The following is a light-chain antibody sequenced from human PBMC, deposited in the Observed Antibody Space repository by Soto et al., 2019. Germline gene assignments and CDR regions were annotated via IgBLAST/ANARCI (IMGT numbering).Light chain of an antibody. J-gene: IGKJ4*01. Sequence: EIVLTQSPATLSLSPGERATLSCRASQNVSSYLAWYQQKTGQAPRLLIYDASNRAIGIPARFSGSGSGTDFTLTISSLQPEDFAVYFCQQRSNWPRLTFGGGTKVEI. CDR2: DAS. CDR1: QNVSSY. V-gene: IGKV3-11*01. CDR3: QQRSNWPRLT.